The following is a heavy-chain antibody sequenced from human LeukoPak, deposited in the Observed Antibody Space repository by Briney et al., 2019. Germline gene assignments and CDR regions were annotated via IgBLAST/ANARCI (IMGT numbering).Heavy chain of an antibody. D-gene: IGHD4-17*01. CDR3: ARETSVTQNDAFDI. J-gene: IGHJ3*02. V-gene: IGHV1-3*01. CDR2: INAGDGDT. Sequence: ASVKVSCKGSEYTFTRHTIHWVRQAPGQRLEWRGWINAGDGDTKYSQTFQGTVSITRETFASTIYMELRSLRSEDTALYYCARETSVTQNDAFDIWGQGTMVTVSS. CDR1: EYTFTRHT.